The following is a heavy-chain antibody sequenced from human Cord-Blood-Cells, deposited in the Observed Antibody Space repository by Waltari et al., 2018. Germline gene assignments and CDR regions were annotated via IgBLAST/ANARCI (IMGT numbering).Heavy chain of an antibody. Sequence: EVQLVESGGGLVQPGGSLRLSCAASGFTFSSYWMSWVRQAPGKGLEWVANIKQDGSEKYYVDSVKGRFTISRDNAKNSLYLQMNSRRAEDTAVYYCARYYGGNYFDYWGQGTLVTVSS. J-gene: IGHJ4*02. CDR1: GFTFSSYW. V-gene: IGHV3-7*01. CDR2: IKQDGSEK. D-gene: IGHD4-17*01. CDR3: ARYYGGNYFDY.